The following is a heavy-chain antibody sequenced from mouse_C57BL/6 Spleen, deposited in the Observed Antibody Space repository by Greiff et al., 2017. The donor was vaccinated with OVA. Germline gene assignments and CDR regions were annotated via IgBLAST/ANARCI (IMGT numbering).Heavy chain of an antibody. Sequence: QVQLKESGPGILQSSQTLSLTCSFSGFSLSTSGMGVSWIRQPSGKGLEWLAHIYWDDDKRYNPSLKSRLTISKDTSRNQVFLKITSVDTADTATYYSAREGDYAGAMDNWGEGTSDTLSS. CDR2: IYWDDDK. D-gene: IGHD2-4*01. J-gene: IGHJ4*01. V-gene: IGHV8-12*01. CDR3: AREGDYAGAMDN. CDR1: GFSLSTSGMG.